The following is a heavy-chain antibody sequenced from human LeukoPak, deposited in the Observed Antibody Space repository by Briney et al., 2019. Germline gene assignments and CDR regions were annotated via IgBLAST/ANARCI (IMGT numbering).Heavy chain of an antibody. CDR2: MNPNSGNT. CDR3: AIGRGYSGYEDY. Sequence: GASVKVSCKASGYTFTSYDINWVRQATGQGLEWMGWMNPNSGNTGYAQKFQGRVTMTRNTSISTAYMELSSLRSEDTAVYYCAIGRGYSGYEDYWGQGTLVTVSS. D-gene: IGHD5-12*01. J-gene: IGHJ4*02. V-gene: IGHV1-8*01. CDR1: GYTFTSYD.